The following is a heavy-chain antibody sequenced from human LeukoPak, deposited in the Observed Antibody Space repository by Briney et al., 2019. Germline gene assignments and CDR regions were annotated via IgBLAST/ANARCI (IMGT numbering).Heavy chain of an antibody. D-gene: IGHD3-3*01. CDR1: GGSFTTYY. V-gene: IGHV4-38-2*02. CDR3: ARRYDFWSGFKREYYFDY. CDR2: IYHSGST. J-gene: IGHJ4*02. Sequence: SETLSLTCTVSGGSFTTYYWGWIRQPPGKGLEWIGSIYHSGSTYYNPSLKSRVTISVDTSKNQFSLKLSSVTAADTAVYYCARRYDFWSGFKREYYFDYWGQGTLVTVSS.